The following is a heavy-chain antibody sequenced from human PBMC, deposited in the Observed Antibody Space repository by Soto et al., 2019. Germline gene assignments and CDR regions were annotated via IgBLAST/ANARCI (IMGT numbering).Heavy chain of an antibody. Sequence: GGSLRLSCAAAGFTFSSYAMSWVRQAPGKGLEWVSAISGSGGTTYYADSVKGRFTISRDNSKNTLYLQMNSLRAEDTAVYYCAKDGAPPTYDYIWGSPPPFFDYWGQGTLVTVSS. CDR2: ISGSGGTT. V-gene: IGHV3-23*01. CDR1: GFTFSSYA. D-gene: IGHD3-16*01. CDR3: AKDGAPPTYDYIWGSPPPFFDY. J-gene: IGHJ4*02.